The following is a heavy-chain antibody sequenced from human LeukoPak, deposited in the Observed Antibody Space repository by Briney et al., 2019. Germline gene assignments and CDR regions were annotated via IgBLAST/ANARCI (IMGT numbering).Heavy chain of an antibody. CDR1: GFTLSSYE. CDR3: ARISVSYYYGMDV. Sequence: GGSLRLSCAASGFTLSSYEMNWVRQAPGKGLEWVLYISSSGSTIYYADSVKCRFTISRDSAKNSLYLQMNSLRVEDTAVYHCARISVSYYYGMDVWGQGTTVTVSS. V-gene: IGHV3-48*03. CDR2: ISSSGSTI. J-gene: IGHJ6*02.